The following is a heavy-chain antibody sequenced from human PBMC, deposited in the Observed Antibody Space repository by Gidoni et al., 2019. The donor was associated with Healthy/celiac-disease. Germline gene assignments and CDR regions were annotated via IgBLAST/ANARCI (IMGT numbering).Heavy chain of an antibody. CDR2: IYYSGST. CDR3: ARDSDDYVWGSSDAFDI. J-gene: IGHJ3*02. D-gene: IGHD3-16*01. Sequence: QVQLQESGPGLVKPSETLSLTCTVSGGSISSYYWSWIRQPPGKGLAWIGYIYYSGSTNYNPSLKSRVTISVDTSKNQFSLKLSSVTAADTAVYYCARDSDDYVWGSSDAFDIWGQGTMVTVSS. CDR1: GGSISSYY. V-gene: IGHV4-59*01.